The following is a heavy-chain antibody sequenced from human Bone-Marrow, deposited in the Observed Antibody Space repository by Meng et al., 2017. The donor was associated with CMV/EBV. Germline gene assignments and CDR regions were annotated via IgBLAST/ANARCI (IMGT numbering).Heavy chain of an antibody. Sequence: GGSLRLSCAASGFTFSSYAMSWIRQAPGKGLEWVSYISSSGSTIYYADSVKGRFTISRDNAKNSLYLQMNSLRAEDTAVYYCARDEGYCSSTSCYGGGWFDPWGQGTLVTVSS. CDR1: GFTFSSYA. D-gene: IGHD2-2*01. J-gene: IGHJ5*02. V-gene: IGHV3-11*01. CDR2: ISSSGSTI. CDR3: ARDEGYCSSTSCYGGGWFDP.